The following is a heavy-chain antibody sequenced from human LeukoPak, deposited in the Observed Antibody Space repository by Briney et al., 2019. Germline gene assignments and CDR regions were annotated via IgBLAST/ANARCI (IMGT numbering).Heavy chain of an antibody. J-gene: IGHJ6*02. CDR1: GGSISSSSYY. D-gene: IGHD3-3*01. CDR3: ARHLRDFWSGYWYYYYYGMDV. Sequence: SETLSLTCTVSGGSISSSSYYWGWLRQPPGKGLEWIGSIYYSGSTYYNPSLKSRVTISVDTSKNQFSLKLSSVTAADTAVYYCARHLRDFWSGYWYYYYYGMDVWGQGTTVTVSS. V-gene: IGHV4-39*01. CDR2: IYYSGST.